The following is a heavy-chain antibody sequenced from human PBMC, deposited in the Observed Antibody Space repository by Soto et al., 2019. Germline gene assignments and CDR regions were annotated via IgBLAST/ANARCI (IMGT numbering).Heavy chain of an antibody. Sequence: VGSLRLSGAASGFTFSSYGMHWVRQAPGKGLEWVAVIWYDGSNKYYADSVKGRFTISRDNSKNTLYLQMNSLRAEDTAVYYCARDMRPFGGYDRSGYYYYGMDVWGQGTTVTVSS. D-gene: IGHD5-12*01. CDR2: IWYDGSNK. V-gene: IGHV3-33*01. CDR1: GFTFSSYG. CDR3: ARDMRPFGGYDRSGYYYYGMDV. J-gene: IGHJ6*02.